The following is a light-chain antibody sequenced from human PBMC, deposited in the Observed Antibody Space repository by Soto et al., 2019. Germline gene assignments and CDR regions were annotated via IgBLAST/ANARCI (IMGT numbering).Light chain of an antibody. CDR3: QQYGTSEII. CDR2: GAS. CDR1: QSVSSN. V-gene: IGKV3-15*01. J-gene: IGKJ5*01. Sequence: EIVMPQSPATLSVSPGERATLSCRASQSVSSNLAWYQQKPGQAPRLLIYGASTRATGIPARFSVIVSGTDFTITISRLETEDGEVVEGQQYGTSEIIFGQGTRLEIK.